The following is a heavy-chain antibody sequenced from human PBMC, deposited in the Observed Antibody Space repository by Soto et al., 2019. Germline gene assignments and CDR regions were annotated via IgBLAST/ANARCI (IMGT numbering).Heavy chain of an antibody. CDR1: GGTFSSYA. CDR3: ARERGQVVVIPGYYGMDV. V-gene: IGHV1-69*13. D-gene: IGHD3-22*01. J-gene: IGHJ6*02. CDR2: IIPIFGTA. Sequence: SVKVSCKASGGTFSSYAISWVRQAPGQGLEWMGGIIPIFGTANYAQKFQGRVTITADESTSTAYMELSSLRSEDTAAYYCARERGQVVVIPGYYGMDVWGQGTTVTVSS.